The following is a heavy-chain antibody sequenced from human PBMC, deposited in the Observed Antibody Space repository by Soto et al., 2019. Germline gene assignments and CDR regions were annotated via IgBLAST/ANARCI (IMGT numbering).Heavy chain of an antibody. V-gene: IGHV3-7*01. J-gene: IGHJ4*02. CDR1: GFSFSSYW. Sequence: QPGGSLRLSCAASGFSFSSYWMDWVRQAPGKGLEWVANINQDGSEKNYVDSVKGRFTISRDNAKNLLHLQMSSLTAEDSALYYCSRSLDYWGRGALVTVSS. CDR3: SRSLDY. CDR2: INQDGSEK.